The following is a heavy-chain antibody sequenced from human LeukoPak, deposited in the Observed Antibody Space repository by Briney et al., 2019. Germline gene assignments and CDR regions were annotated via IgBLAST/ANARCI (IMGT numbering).Heavy chain of an antibody. V-gene: IGHV1-69*05. CDR1: GGTFSSYA. Sequence: SVKVSCKASGGTFSSYAISWVRQAPGQGLEWMGRIIPIFGTANYAQKFQGRVTITTDESTSTAYMELSSLRSEDTPVYYCARGTLTMTPYYFDYWGQGTLVTVSS. CDR2: IIPIFGTA. D-gene: IGHD3-22*01. CDR3: ARGTLTMTPYYFDY. J-gene: IGHJ4*02.